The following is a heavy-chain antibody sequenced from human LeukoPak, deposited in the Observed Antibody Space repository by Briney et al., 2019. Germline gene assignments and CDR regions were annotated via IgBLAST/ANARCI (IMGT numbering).Heavy chain of an antibody. CDR1: GYTFTSYD. D-gene: IGHD3-22*01. J-gene: IGHJ4*02. CDR3: ARVGSSGYNY. Sequence: ASVKVSCKASGYTFTSYDINWVRQATGQGLEWMGWMNPNSGNTGYAQKFQGRVTMTRDTSTSTVYMELSSLRSEDTAVYYCARVGSSGYNYWGQGTLVTVSS. CDR2: MNPNSGNT. V-gene: IGHV1-8*01.